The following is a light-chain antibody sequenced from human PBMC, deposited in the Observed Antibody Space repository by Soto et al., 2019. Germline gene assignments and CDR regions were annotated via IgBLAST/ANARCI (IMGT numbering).Light chain of an antibody. Sequence: DIVMTQSPDSLVVSLGERATVNCRSSQSVLYSSNNKNYLAWYQQKPGQPPKLLIYWASTRESWVPDRFSGSESGTDFTHTISRLQAEDVAVYYCQQYYSSPQTFGQGTKLEIK. CDR2: WAS. CDR1: QSVLYSSNNKNY. V-gene: IGKV4-1*01. CDR3: QQYYSSPQT. J-gene: IGKJ2*01.